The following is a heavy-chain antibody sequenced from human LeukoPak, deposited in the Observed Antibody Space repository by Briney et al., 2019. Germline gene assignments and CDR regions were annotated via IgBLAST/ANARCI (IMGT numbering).Heavy chain of an antibody. CDR3: VKDGPLPNRLGATSYFDS. Sequence: GGSLRLSCAASGFTFSSYGMHWVRQAPGKGLEWVAVISYDGSNKYYADSVKGRFTISRDNSKNTLYLQMNSLRAEDTAVYYCVKDGPLPNRLGATSYFDSGGKGTLVTVSS. CDR1: GFTFSSYG. V-gene: IGHV3-30*18. J-gene: IGHJ4*02. D-gene: IGHD1-26*01. CDR2: ISYDGSNK.